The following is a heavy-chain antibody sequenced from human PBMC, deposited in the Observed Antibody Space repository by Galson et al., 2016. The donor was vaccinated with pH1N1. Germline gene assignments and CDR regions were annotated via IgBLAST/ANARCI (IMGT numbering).Heavy chain of an antibody. Sequence: CVVSLYPISRGFYWDWVRQSPGKGLEWIGSIYHSGSTYYNPSLRSRVTLSVDTSKNQFSLKMSSVTAADTAVNYCTRRLSGWEPFDYWGQGTLVTVSS. CDR3: TRRLSGWEPFDY. D-gene: IGHD1-26*01. J-gene: IGHJ4*02. V-gene: IGHV4-38-2*01. CDR2: IYHSGST. CDR1: LYPISRGFY.